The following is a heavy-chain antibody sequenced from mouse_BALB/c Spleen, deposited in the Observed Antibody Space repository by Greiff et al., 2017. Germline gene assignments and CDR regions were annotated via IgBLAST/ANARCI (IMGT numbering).Heavy chain of an antibody. CDR1: GYSITSGYY. CDR3: ARRRMRDGAMDY. D-gene: IGHD2-3*01. J-gene: IGHJ4*01. CDR2: ISYDGSN. Sequence: VQLKESGPGLVKPSQSLSLTCSVTGYSITSGYYWNWIRQFPGNKLEWMGYISYDGSNNYNPSLKNRISITRDTSKNQFFLKLNSVTTEDTATYYCARRRMRDGAMDYWGQGTSVTVSS. V-gene: IGHV3-6*02.